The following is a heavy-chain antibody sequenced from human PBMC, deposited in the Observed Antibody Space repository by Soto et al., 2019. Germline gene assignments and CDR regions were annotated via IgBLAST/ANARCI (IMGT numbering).Heavy chain of an antibody. J-gene: IGHJ3*02. CDR2: MSPGSRYP. Sequence: PGGSLRLSCAGSGFTFGDSYMSWIRQAPGKGLEWLSYMSPGSRYPAYADSVKGRFTISRDNARRSLFLQMTSLRPDDTAVYYCASCHLREHAYDIWGQGTTVTVSS. V-gene: IGHV3-11*03. CDR3: ASCHLREHAYDI. CDR1: GFTFGDSY. D-gene: IGHD4-17*01.